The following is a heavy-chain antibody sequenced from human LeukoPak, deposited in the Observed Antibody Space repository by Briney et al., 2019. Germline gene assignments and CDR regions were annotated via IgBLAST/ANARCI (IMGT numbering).Heavy chain of an antibody. CDR2: INHSGST. J-gene: IGHJ3*02. CDR3: AREGEFAFDI. CDR1: GGSFSGYY. D-gene: IGHD3-10*01. Sequence: PSETLSLTCAVYGGSFSGYYWSWIRQPPGKGLEWIGEINHSGSTNYNPSLKSRVTISVDTSKNQFSLKLSSVTAADTAVYYCAREGEFAFDIWGQGTMVTVSS. V-gene: IGHV4-34*01.